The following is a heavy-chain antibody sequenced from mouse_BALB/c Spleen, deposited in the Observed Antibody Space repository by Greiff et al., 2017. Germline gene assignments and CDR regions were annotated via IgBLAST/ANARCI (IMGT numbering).Heavy chain of an antibody. CDR3: ARRNDYDGGAMDY. Sequence: EVMLVESGGGLVKPGGSLKLSCAASGFTFSSYAMSWVRQTPEKRLEWVASISSGGSTYYPDSVKGRFTISRDNARNILYLQMSSLRSEDTAMYYCARRNDYDGGAMDYWGQGTSVTVSS. CDR2: ISSGGST. V-gene: IGHV5-6-5*01. CDR1: GFTFSSYA. D-gene: IGHD2-4*01. J-gene: IGHJ4*01.